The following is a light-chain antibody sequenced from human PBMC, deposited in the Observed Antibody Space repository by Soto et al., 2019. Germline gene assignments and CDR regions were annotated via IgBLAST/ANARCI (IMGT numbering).Light chain of an antibody. Sequence: QSVLTQPASLSGSPGQSITISCTGTSSDVGGYNYVSWYQQHPGKAPKFMIYDVSNRPSGVSNRFSGSKSGNTASLTISGLQAEDEADYYCCSYTTSNTRQIVFGTGNNVTVL. CDR2: DVS. CDR3: CSYTTSNTRQIV. J-gene: IGLJ1*01. V-gene: IGLV2-14*01. CDR1: SSDVGGYNY.